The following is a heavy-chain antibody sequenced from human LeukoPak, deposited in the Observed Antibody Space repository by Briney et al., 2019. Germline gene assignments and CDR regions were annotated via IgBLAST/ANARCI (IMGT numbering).Heavy chain of an antibody. J-gene: IGHJ4*02. D-gene: IGHD2-2*01. V-gene: IGHV3-48*03. CDR2: ISSSGSTI. CDR1: GFTFSSYE. Sequence: GGSLRLSCAASGFTFSSYEMNWVRQAPGKGLEWVSYISSSGSTIYYADSVKGRFTIFRDNAKNSLYLQMNTLRVEDTAVYYCALIAAMKMGYFDYWGQGTLVTVSS. CDR3: ALIAAMKMGYFDY.